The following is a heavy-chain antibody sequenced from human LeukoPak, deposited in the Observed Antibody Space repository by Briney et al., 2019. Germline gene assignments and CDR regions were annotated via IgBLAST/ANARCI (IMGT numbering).Heavy chain of an antibody. CDR3: ARGVRVVVVITHFDY. V-gene: IGHV4-31*03. Sequence: ASQTLSLTCTVSGGSISSGGYYWSWLRQHPGKGLEWIGYIYYSGSTYYNPSLKSRVTISVDTSKNQFSLKLSSVTAADTAVYYCARGVRVVVVITHFDYWGQGTLVTVSS. CDR1: GGSISSGGYY. CDR2: IYYSGST. J-gene: IGHJ4*02. D-gene: IGHD3-22*01.